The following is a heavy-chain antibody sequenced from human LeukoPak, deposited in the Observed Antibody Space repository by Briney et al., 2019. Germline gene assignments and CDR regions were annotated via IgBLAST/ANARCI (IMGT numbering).Heavy chain of an antibody. CDR2: ISYDGSNK. V-gene: IGHV3-30*03. D-gene: IGHD2-21*01. CDR1: GFTFSSYG. CDR3: ARGSLGSSMSSDCCPLDY. Sequence: GRSLRLSCAASGFTFSSYGMHWVRQAPGKGLEWVAVISYDGSNKYYADSVKGRSTISRDNSKNTLYLQMNSLRAEDTAVFYCARGSLGSSMSSDCCPLDYWGQGALVTVSS. J-gene: IGHJ4*02.